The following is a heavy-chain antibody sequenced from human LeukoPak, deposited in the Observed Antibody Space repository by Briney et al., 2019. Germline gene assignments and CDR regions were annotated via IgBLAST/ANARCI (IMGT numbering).Heavy chain of an antibody. CDR1: GFTFSSCG. V-gene: IGHV3-30*18. D-gene: IGHD2-2*01. CDR3: AKDGSDCSSTSCYWLGDFDY. J-gene: IGHJ4*02. CDR2: ISYDGSNK. Sequence: GRSLRLSCAASGFTFSSCGMHWVRQAPGKGLEWVAVISYDGSNKYYADSVKGRFTISRDNSKNTLYLQMNSLRAEDAAVYYCAKDGSDCSSTSCYWLGDFDYWGQGTLVTVSS.